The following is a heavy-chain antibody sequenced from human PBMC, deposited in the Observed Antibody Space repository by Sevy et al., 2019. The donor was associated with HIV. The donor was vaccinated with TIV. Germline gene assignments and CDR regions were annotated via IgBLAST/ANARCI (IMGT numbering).Heavy chain of an antibody. D-gene: IGHD2-15*01. CDR3: ARVVAYCSGGSCFPGYYYGMDV. CDR2: ISSSGRYI. Sequence: GGSLRLSCAASGFTFSNYNMNRVRQAPRKGLEWVSSISSSGRYIYYADSMKGRFTISRDNAKNSLYLQMNSLRAGDTAVYYCARVVAYCSGGSCFPGYYYGMDVWGQGTTVTVSS. V-gene: IGHV3-21*01. J-gene: IGHJ6*02. CDR1: GFTFSNYN.